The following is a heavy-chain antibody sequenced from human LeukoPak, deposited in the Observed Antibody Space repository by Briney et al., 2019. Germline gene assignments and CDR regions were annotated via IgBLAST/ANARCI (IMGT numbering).Heavy chain of an antibody. V-gene: IGHV3-9*01. D-gene: IGHD3-3*01. CDR2: ISWNSGSI. CDR1: GFSFSSYG. J-gene: IGHJ4*02. CDR3: AKDPGSYEWLLPDY. Sequence: GGSLRLSCAASGFSFSSYGMSWVRQAPGKGLEWVSGISWNSGSIGYADSVKGRFTISRDNAKNSLYLQMNSLRAEDTALYYCAKDPGSYEWLLPDYWGQGTLVTVSS.